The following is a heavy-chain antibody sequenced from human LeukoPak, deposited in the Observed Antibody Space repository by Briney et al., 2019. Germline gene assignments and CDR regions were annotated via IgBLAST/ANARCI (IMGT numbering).Heavy chain of an antibody. CDR1: GFTFSSYG. D-gene: IGHD2-8*01. V-gene: IGHV3-30*03. CDR3: ARDHCTNGVCYRGSVDY. CDR2: ISYDGSNK. J-gene: IGHJ4*02. Sequence: PGGSLRLSCAASGFTFSSYGMHWVRQAPGKGLEWVAVISYDGSNKYYADSVKGRFTISRDNAKNSLYLQMNSLRAEDTAVYYCARDHCTNGVCYRGSVDYWGQGTLVTVSS.